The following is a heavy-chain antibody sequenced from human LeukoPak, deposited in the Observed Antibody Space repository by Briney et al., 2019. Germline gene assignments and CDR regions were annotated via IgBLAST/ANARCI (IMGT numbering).Heavy chain of an antibody. V-gene: IGHV4-59*01. CDR1: GGSISSYY. CDR3: ARERGDTAAPDAFDI. CDR2: IYFDGTT. D-gene: IGHD5-18*01. J-gene: IGHJ3*02. Sequence: SETLSLTCTVSGGSISSYYWSWIRQPPGQGLEWIGYIYFDGTTNYNPSLKSRVTMSVDTSKNHFSLRRRSVTAADTAVYYCARERGDTAAPDAFDIWGQGTMVTVSS.